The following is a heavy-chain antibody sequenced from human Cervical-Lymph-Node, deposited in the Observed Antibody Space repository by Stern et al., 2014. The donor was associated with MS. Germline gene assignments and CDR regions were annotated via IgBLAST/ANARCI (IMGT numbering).Heavy chain of an antibody. D-gene: IGHD3-3*01. CDR2: IYPGDSDT. CDR1: GYSFTRYW. Sequence: VQLVASGAEVKKPWESLKISCKGSGYSFTRYWIGWVLQMPGTGLEWIGIIYPGDSDTRYSPSFQGQVTISADKSISTAYLQWSSLKASDTAMYYCALTIFGVADGAWFDPWGQGTLVTVSS. CDR3: ALTIFGVADGAWFDP. V-gene: IGHV5-51*01. J-gene: IGHJ5*02.